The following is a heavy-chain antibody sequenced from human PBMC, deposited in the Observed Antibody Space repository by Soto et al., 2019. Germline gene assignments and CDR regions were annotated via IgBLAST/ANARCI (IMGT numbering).Heavy chain of an antibody. J-gene: IGHJ4*02. CDR1: GGSISSFY. D-gene: IGHD2-2*01. V-gene: IGHV4-59*01. CDR3: ARDWCSSTSCYRFGY. Sequence: QVQLQESGPGLVKPSETLSLTCTVSGGSISSFYWSWIRQPPGKGLEWIGYIYYSGSTNYNPSLKRRVTISVDTSKNQFSLKLRSVTAADTAVYYCARDWCSSTSCYRFGYWGQGTLVTVSS. CDR2: IYYSGST.